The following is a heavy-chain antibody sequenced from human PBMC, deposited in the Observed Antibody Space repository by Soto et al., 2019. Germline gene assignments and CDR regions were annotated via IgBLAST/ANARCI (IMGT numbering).Heavy chain of an antibody. CDR3: ARCWLMIVVVMFYYYYGMDV. D-gene: IGHD3-22*01. CDR2: IYYSGST. CDR1: GGSISSGGYY. J-gene: IGHJ6*02. Sequence: PSETLSLTCTVSGGSISSGGYYWSWIRQHPGKGLEWIGYIYYSGSTYYNPSLKSRVTISVDTSKNQFSLKLSSVTAADTAVYYCARCWLMIVVVMFYYYYGMDVWGQGTTVTVSS. V-gene: IGHV4-31*03.